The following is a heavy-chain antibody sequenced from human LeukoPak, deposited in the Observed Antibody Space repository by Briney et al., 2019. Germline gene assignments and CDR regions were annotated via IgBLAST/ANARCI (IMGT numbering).Heavy chain of an antibody. V-gene: IGHV3-30*02. J-gene: IGHJ4*02. Sequence: GGSLRLSCAASGFTFSSYGMHWARQAPGKGLEWVAFIRYDGSNKFYADSVKGRFTTSRDNSKNTLYLQMNSLRAEDTAVYYCARDCFRRSTSYNFDYWGQGTLVTVSS. CDR2: IRYDGSNK. CDR3: ARDCFRRSTSYNFDY. D-gene: IGHD2-2*01. CDR1: GFTFSSYG.